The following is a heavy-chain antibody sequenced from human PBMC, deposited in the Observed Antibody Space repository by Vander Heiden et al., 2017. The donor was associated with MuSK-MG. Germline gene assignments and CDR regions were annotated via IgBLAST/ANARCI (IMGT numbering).Heavy chain of an antibody. CDR2: IWYDGSNK. D-gene: IGHD1-26*01. Sequence: QVQLVESGGGVVQPGRSLRLSCAASGFTFSSYGMHWVRQAPGKGLEVVAVIWYDGSNKYYADSVKGRFTISRDNSKNTLYLQMNSLRAEDTAVYYCAKAKGGATNYYYGMDVWGQGTTVTVSS. V-gene: IGHV3-33*06. CDR1: GFTFSSYG. J-gene: IGHJ6*02. CDR3: AKAKGGATNYYYGMDV.